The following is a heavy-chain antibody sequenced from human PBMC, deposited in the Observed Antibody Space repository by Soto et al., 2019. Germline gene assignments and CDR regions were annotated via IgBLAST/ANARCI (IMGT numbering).Heavy chain of an antibody. CDR3: ARGQEGVVATH. V-gene: IGHV4-34*01. CDR1: GGSLSGYY. J-gene: IGHJ4*02. CDR2: IKDGGRT. D-gene: IGHD5-12*01. Sequence: QVQLQQWGAGLLKPSETLSLNCAVNGGSLSGYYWSWIRQPPGKGLEWIGEIKDGGRTNYSPSLKSRAPISSDTSKNQFSLRLYSVTAADTGVYYCARGQEGVVATHWDQGTLVTVSS.